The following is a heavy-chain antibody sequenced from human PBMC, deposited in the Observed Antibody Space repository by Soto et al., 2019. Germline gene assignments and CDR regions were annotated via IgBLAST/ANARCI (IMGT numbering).Heavy chain of an antibody. CDR2: ISGSGGST. D-gene: IGHD6-6*01. V-gene: IGHV3-23*01. CDR3: DKDRDSSSGYHGMVV. J-gene: IGHJ6*02. CDR1: GFTFSSYA. Sequence: GGSLRLSCAASGFTFSSYAMSWVRQAPGKGLEWVSAISGSGGSTYYADSVKGRFTISRDNSKNTLYLQMNSLRAEDTAVYYCDKDRDSSSGYHGMVVWGQGTTVTVSS.